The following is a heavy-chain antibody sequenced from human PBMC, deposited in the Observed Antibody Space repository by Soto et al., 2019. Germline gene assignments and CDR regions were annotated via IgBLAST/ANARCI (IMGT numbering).Heavy chain of an antibody. V-gene: IGHV5-51*01. J-gene: IGHJ4*02. CDR3: ARRGYCSSTSCQAGLVLDY. CDR2: IYPGDSDT. D-gene: IGHD2-2*01. CDR1: GYSFTSYW. Sequence: GESLKISCKGSGYSFTSYWIGWVRQMPGKGLEWMGIIYPGDSDTRYSPSFQGQVTISADKSISTAYLQWSSLKASDTAMYYCARRGYCSSTSCQAGLVLDYWGQGTQVTVSS.